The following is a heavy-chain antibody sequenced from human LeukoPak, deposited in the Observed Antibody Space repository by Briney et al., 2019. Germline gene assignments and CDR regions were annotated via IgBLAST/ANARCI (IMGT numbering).Heavy chain of an antibody. CDR3: ARSVEGYCSGGSCYSYYYYMDV. V-gene: IGHV4-59*01. CDR2: IYYSGST. Sequence: SETLSLTCTVSAGSISSCYWSWIRQPPGKGLEWIGYIYYSGSTNYNPSLKSRVTISVDTSKNQFSLKLSSVTAADTAVYYCARSVEGYCSGGSCYSYYYYMDVWGKGTTVTVSS. D-gene: IGHD2-15*01. J-gene: IGHJ6*03. CDR1: AGSISSCY.